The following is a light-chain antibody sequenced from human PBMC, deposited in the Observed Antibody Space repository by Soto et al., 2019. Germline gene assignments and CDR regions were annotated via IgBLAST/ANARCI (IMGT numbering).Light chain of an antibody. CDR1: SSDVGGYNY. CDR2: EVS. Sequence: QSALTQPASVSGSPGQSITISCTGTSSDVGGYNYVSWYQQHPGKAPKLMIYEVSNRPSGVSNRFSGSKSGNTASLTISGLQAEDEADYYCSSYTSSSTPDVFGTGTKFTVL. V-gene: IGLV2-14*01. J-gene: IGLJ1*01. CDR3: SSYTSSSTPDV.